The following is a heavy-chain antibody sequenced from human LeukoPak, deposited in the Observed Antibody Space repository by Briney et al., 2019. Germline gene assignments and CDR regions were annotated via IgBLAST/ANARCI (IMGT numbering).Heavy chain of an antibody. J-gene: IGHJ6*02. CDR1: GFTFTTYW. V-gene: IGHV3-74*01. D-gene: IGHD5-18*01. CDR2: INSDGSIT. Sequence: GGSLRLSCAASGFTFTTYWVHWVRQAPGKGLVWVSHINSDGSITSYADSVKGRFTISRDNAKNTLYLQMNSLRAEDTAVYYCARDAVDTANAVWGQGTTVTVSS. CDR3: ARDAVDTANAV.